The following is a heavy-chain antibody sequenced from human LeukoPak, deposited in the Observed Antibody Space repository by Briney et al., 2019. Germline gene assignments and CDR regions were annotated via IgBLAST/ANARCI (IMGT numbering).Heavy chain of an antibody. CDR2: IRSKAYGGTT. J-gene: IGHJ4*02. CDR3: TRDELYSSSWDDYYFDY. Sequence: GGSLRLSCTASGFTFGDYAMSWVRQAPGKGLEWVGFIRSKAYGGTTEYAASVKGRFTISRDDSKSIAYLQMNSLKTEDTAVYYCTRDELYSSSWDDYYFDYWGQGTLVTVSS. CDR1: GFTFGDYA. D-gene: IGHD6-13*01. V-gene: IGHV3-49*04.